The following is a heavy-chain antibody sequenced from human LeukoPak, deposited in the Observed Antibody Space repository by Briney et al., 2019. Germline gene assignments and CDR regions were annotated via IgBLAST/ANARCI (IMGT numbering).Heavy chain of an antibody. CDR2: IWYDGRNK. D-gene: IGHD2-15*01. J-gene: IGHJ4*02. CDR3: ARGGPVAATERYFDY. CDR1: GFTFSSYG. Sequence: PGGSLRLSCAASGFTFSSYGMHWVRQAPGKGLEWVAVIWYDGRNKHYADSVKGRFTISRDNARNTLFLQMNSLRAEDTAVYYCARGGPVAATERYFDYWGQGTLVTVSS. V-gene: IGHV3-33*01.